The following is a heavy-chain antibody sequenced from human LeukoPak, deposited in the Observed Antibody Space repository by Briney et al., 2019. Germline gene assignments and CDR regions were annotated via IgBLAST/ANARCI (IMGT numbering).Heavy chain of an antibody. CDR3: ARLVAGYFHY. CDR2: IYPGDSDT. Sequence: NPGESLKISWKGSGYSLTSHSIGWGRQMPGKGLEWMGIIYPGDSDTRYSPSFQGQVTISADKSISTAYLQWSSLKASDTAMYYCARLVAGYFHYWGQGTLVTVSS. V-gene: IGHV5-51*01. D-gene: IGHD6-19*01. CDR1: GYSLTSHS. J-gene: IGHJ4*02.